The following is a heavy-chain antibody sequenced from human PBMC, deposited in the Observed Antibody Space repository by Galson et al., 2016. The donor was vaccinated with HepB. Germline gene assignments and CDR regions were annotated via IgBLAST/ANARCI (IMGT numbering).Heavy chain of an antibody. CDR1: GFTFSSYA. CDR2: ISGSGGST. D-gene: IGHD5-18*01. CDR3: AKGFGSMYYYGMDV. J-gene: IGHJ6*02. Sequence: SLRLSCAASGFTFSSYAMRWVRQAPGKGLEWVSAISGSGGSTYYADSVKGRFTISRDNSKNTLYLQMNSLRAEDTAVYYCAKGFGSMYYYGMDVWGQGTTVTVSS. V-gene: IGHV3-23*01.